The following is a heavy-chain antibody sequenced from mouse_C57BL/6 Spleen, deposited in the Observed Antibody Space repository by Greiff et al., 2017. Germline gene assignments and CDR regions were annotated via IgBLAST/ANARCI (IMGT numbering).Heavy chain of an antibody. CDR3: ARGNYYGSSYETCAMDY. CDR1: GYTFTSYW. J-gene: IGHJ4*01. Sequence: QVQLQQPGAELVRPGSSVKLSCKASGYTFTSYWMHWVKQRPIQGLEWIGNIDPSDSETHYNQKFKDKATLTVDKSSSTAYMQLSSLTSEDSAVYYCARGNYYGSSYETCAMDYWGQGTSVTVSS. CDR2: IDPSDSET. V-gene: IGHV1-52*01. D-gene: IGHD1-1*01.